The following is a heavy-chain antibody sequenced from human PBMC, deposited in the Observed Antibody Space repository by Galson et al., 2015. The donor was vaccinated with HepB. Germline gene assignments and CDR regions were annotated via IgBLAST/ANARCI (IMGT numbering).Heavy chain of an antibody. CDR2: IRNRANSYTT. J-gene: IGHJ4*02. V-gene: IGHV3-72*01. D-gene: IGHD1-26*01. CDR3: ARGSKSFDY. Sequence: LRLSCAVSGITFSDYYMDWVRQAPGKGLEWVGRIRNRANSYTTEYAASVRGRFTISRDDSENSLFLQMNSLKSEDTAVYYCARGSKSFDYWGQGTLVTVSS. CDR1: GITFSDYY.